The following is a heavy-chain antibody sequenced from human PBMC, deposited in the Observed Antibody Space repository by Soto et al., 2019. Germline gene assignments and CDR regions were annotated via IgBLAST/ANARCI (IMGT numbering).Heavy chain of an antibody. CDR2: ISPYNDNT. J-gene: IGHJ5*02. CDR1: GFSLSSDG. CDR3: TRSEVPAARGGWFDT. V-gene: IGHV1-18*01. Sequence: QVQLVQSGAEIKKPGASVKVSCKASGFSLSSDGINWVRQAPGQGLEWVGWISPYNDNTNSAQNLQDRDTLTTDTYTSTAYMELRSLRSDDTAVYYCTRSEVPAARGGWFDTWGQGTLVTVSS. D-gene: IGHD2-2*01.